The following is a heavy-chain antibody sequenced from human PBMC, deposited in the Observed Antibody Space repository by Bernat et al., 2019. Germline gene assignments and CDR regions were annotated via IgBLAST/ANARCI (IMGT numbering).Heavy chain of an antibody. J-gene: IGHJ4*02. V-gene: IGHV4-39*01. CDR3: AKQGGSRGLIIS. CDR2: IYYSGST. Sequence: QLHLQESGPGLVKPSETLSLTCTVSGDSVSNTNYYWGWIRQSPGKGPEWIGSIYYSGSTHYNPSLVSRVTISVDLSKNQFSLKLTSVSAADTAVYYCAKQGGSRGLIISWGQGTLVTVSS. D-gene: IGHD3-10*01. CDR1: GDSVSNTNYY.